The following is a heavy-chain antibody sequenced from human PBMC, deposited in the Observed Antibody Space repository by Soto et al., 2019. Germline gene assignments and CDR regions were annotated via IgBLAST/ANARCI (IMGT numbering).Heavy chain of an antibody. D-gene: IGHD5-18*01. J-gene: IGHJ4*02. CDR2: INHSGST. V-gene: IGHV4-34*01. Sequence: SETLSLTCAVYGGSFSGYYWSWIRQPPGKGLEWIGEINHSGSTNYNPSLKSRVTISVDTSKNQFSLKLSSVTAADTAVYYCARGGGWIQLWLPNFDCWGQGTLVPVSP. CDR1: GGSFSGYY. CDR3: ARGGGWIQLWLPNFDC.